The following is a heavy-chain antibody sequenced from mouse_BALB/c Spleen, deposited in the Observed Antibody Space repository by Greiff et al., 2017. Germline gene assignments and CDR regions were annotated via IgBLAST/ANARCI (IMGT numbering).Heavy chain of an antibody. CDR3: ASSPTTRYAMDY. V-gene: IGHV1S34*01. Sequence: LVKTGASVKISCKASGYSFTGYYMHWVKQSHGKSLEWIGYISCYNGATSYNQKFKGKATFTVDTSSSTAYMQFNSLTSEDSAVYYCASSPTTRYAMDYWGQGTSVTVSS. CDR2: ISCYNGAT. J-gene: IGHJ4*01. CDR1: GYSFTGYY. D-gene: IGHD1-1*01.